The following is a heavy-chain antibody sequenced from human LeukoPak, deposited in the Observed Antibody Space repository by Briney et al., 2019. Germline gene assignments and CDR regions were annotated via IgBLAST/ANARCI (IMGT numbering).Heavy chain of an antibody. CDR2: INNDGSSA. CDR3: ARGSHPQKIPMVRGGERPYYMDV. J-gene: IGHJ6*03. D-gene: IGHD3-10*01. Sequence: GGSLRLSCAASGLASGFTFSRYWMHWVRQGPGKGLVWVSRINNDGSSAGYADSVKGRFTISRDNAKNSLYLQMNSLRAEDTAVYYCARGSHPQKIPMVRGGERPYYMDVWGKGTTVTISS. CDR1: GFTFSRYW. V-gene: IGHV3-74*01.